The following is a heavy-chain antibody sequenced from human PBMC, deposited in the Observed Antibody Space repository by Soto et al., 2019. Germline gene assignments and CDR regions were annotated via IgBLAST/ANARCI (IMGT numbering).Heavy chain of an antibody. J-gene: IGHJ6*02. CDR2: INPSGGST. D-gene: IGHD4-4*01. CDR1: GYTFTSYY. CDR3: ARARPYDSNYVPDYYYYYGMDV. V-gene: IGHV1-46*01. Sequence: QVQLVQSGAEVKKPGASVKVSCKASGYTFTSYYMHWVRQAPGQGLEWMGIINPSGGSTSYAQKFQGRVTMTRDTSTSTVYMELSSLRSEDTAVYYCARARPYDSNYVPDYYYYYGMDVWGQGTTVTVSS.